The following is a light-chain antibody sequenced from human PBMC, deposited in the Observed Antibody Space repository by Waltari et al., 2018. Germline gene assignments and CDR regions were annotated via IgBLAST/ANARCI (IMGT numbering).Light chain of an antibody. Sequence: QTVVTQEPSFSVAPGGTVTLTCAFSSCSVPRTSYASWYQQTPGQAPRTLVYKINNRSSGVPDRFSGSMLGNKAALTITGAQVEDESDYYCVLYMGSGIWVFGGGTKLTVL. CDR2: KIN. J-gene: IGLJ3*02. CDR3: VLYMGSGIWV. CDR1: SCSVPRTSY. V-gene: IGLV8-61*01.